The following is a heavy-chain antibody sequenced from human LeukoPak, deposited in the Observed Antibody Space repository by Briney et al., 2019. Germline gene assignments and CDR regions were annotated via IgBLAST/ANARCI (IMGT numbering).Heavy chain of an antibody. CDR3: ARRSGETGTNWFDP. CDR1: GYSISSGYY. Sequence: SETLSLTCAVSGYSISSGYYWGWIRQPPGKGLEWIGSIYHSGSTYYNPSLKSRVTISLDTSKNQFSLKLSSVTAADTAVYHCARRSGETGTNWFDPWGQGTLVTVSS. J-gene: IGHJ5*02. CDR2: IYHSGST. V-gene: IGHV4-38-2*01. D-gene: IGHD3-10*01.